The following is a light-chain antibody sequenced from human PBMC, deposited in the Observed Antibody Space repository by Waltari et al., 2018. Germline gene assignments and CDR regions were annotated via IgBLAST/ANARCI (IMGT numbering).Light chain of an antibody. J-gene: IGKJ1*01. Sequence: EIVLTQSPGTLSLSPGDRATLSCRATASVPANYLAWYQQKPGQSPRLLISCASSRATGIPDRFSGRGSGTDFTLTIARLEPEDFALYYCQQYGETPWTFGQGTKVDLK. CDR3: QQYGETPWT. CDR2: CAS. V-gene: IGKV3-20*01. CDR1: ASVPANY.